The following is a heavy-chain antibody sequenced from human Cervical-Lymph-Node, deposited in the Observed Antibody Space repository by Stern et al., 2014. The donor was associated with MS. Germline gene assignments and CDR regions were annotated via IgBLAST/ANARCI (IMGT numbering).Heavy chain of an antibody. CDR3: AKPAAARYFDY. V-gene: IGHV3-30-3*02. J-gene: IGHJ4*02. CDR1: GFTFGSHA. D-gene: IGHD6-25*01. CDR2: ISYDGSSQ. Sequence: VQLVESGGGVVQPGRSLRLSCAASGFTFGSHAMHWVRQAPGKGLDWVAIISYDGSSQHYADSVKGRFTISRYNSNNTLYLQMNSLRAEDTAMYYCAKPAAARYFDYWGQGTQVTVSS.